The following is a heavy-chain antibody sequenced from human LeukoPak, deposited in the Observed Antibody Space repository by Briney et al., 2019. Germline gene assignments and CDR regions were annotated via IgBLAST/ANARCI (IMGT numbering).Heavy chain of an antibody. Sequence: GGSLRLSCAASGFTFSSYEMNWVRQAPGKGLEWVSYISSSGSTIYYADSVKGRFTISRDNAKNTLNLQMNSLRAEDTAVYYCARDLGQYYDTSDNWFDPWGQGALVTVSS. V-gene: IGHV3-48*03. D-gene: IGHD3-22*01. J-gene: IGHJ5*02. CDR3: ARDLGQYYDTSDNWFDP. CDR2: ISSSGSTI. CDR1: GFTFSSYE.